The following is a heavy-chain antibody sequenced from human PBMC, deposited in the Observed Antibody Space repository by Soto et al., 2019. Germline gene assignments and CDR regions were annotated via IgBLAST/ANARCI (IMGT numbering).Heavy chain of an antibody. V-gene: IGHV4-34*01. Sequence: PSETLSLTCTVSAASLSSYYWSWIRQPPGKGLEWIGEINHSGSTNYNPSLKSRVTISVDTSKNQFSLKLSSVTAADTAVYYCARLRLATITGFDYWGQGTLVTVSS. CDR1: AASLSSYY. D-gene: IGHD5-12*01. CDR2: INHSGST. J-gene: IGHJ4*02. CDR3: ARLRLATITGFDY.